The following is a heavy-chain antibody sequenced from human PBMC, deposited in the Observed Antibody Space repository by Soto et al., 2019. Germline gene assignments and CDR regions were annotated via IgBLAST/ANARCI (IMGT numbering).Heavy chain of an antibody. D-gene: IGHD4-17*01. CDR3: ARVPVTTVTPFDY. CDR1: GGSISSGDYY. CDR2: IYYSGST. J-gene: IGHJ4*02. Sequence: SETLSLTCTVSGGSISSGDYYWSWIRQPPVKGLEWIGYIYYSGSTYYNPSLKSRVTISVDTSKNQFSLKLSSVTAADTAVYYCARVPVTTVTPFDYWGQGTLVTVSS. V-gene: IGHV4-30-4*01.